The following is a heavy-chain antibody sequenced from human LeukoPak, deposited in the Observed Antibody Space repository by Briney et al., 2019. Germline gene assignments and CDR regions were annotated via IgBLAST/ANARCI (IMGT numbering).Heavy chain of an antibody. Sequence: ASVKVSCKASGYTFTGYYMHWVRQAPGQGLEWMGRINPNSGGTNYAQKFQGRVTMTWDTSISTAYMELSRLRSDDTAVYYCAREGSTVNGYDYWGQGTLVTVSS. D-gene: IGHD4-17*01. V-gene: IGHV1-2*06. CDR2: INPNSGGT. J-gene: IGHJ4*02. CDR1: GYTFTGYY. CDR3: AREGSTVNGYDY.